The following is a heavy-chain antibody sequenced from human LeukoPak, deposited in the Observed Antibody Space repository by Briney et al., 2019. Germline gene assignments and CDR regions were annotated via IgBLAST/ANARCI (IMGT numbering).Heavy chain of an antibody. V-gene: IGHV1-69*04. J-gene: IGHJ4*02. CDR2: IIPILGIA. Sequence: SVKVSCKASGGTFSSYAISWVRQAPGQGLEWMGKIIPILGIANYAQKFQGRVTITADKSTSTAYMELSSLRSEDTAVYYCARGDVDTAMVTFDYWGQGTLVTVSS. D-gene: IGHD5-18*01. CDR3: ARGDVDTAMVTFDY. CDR1: GGTFSSYA.